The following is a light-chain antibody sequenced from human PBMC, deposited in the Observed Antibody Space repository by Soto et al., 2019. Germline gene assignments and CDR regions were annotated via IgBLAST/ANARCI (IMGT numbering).Light chain of an antibody. Sequence: QPALTQPPSASGSPGQSVTISCTETSSDVGGYNYVSWYQQHPGKAPKLMIYEVNKRPSGVPDRFSGSKSGNTASLTVSGLQAEDEADYYCNSYAGSPYVFGTGTKVTVL. CDR1: SSDVGGYNY. CDR2: EVN. V-gene: IGLV2-8*01. J-gene: IGLJ1*01. CDR3: NSYAGSPYV.